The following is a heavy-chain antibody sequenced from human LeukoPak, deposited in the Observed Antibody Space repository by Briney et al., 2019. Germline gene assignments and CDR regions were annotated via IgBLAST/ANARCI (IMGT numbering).Heavy chain of an antibody. D-gene: IGHD3-22*01. CDR3: ARDLYYYDSSGYPVIDY. J-gene: IGHJ4*02. V-gene: IGHV4-39*07. CDR1: GASIDSANYY. Sequence: SETLSLTCTVSGASIDSANYYWGWIRQPPGKGLEWIGSIYFSGSAYYKSSLMSRVTISLDTSKNQFSLKLSSVTAADTAVYYCARDLYYYDSSGYPVIDYWGQGNLVTVSS. CDR2: IYFSGSA.